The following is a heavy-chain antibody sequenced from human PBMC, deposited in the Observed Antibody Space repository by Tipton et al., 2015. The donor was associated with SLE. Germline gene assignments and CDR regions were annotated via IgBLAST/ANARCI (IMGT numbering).Heavy chain of an antibody. CDR3: ARDGYRGSHAFDV. J-gene: IGHJ3*01. CDR1: GFTFSIYA. Sequence: SLRLSCAASGFTFSIYAMNWVRQAPGKGLQWVSAISGSGDSTYYADSVRGRFTISRDNSKNTLYLQMTSLRAEDTAVYYCARDGYRGSHAFDVWGQGTMVTVSS. V-gene: IGHV3-23*01. D-gene: IGHD5-18*01. CDR2: ISGSGDST.